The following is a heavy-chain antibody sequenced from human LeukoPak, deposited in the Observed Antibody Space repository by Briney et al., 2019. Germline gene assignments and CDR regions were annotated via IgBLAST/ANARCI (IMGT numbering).Heavy chain of an antibody. Sequence: ASVKVSCKASGYTFTSNDINWVRQATGQGREWMGWMNPHSGSVGYAQKFQGRVIMTWDTSISTAYMELSSLTSDDTAVYYCVRVPQRVPHNWFDPWGQGTLVTVSS. CDR1: GYTFTSND. CDR3: VRVPQRVPHNWFDP. D-gene: IGHD1-1*01. V-gene: IGHV1-8*01. CDR2: MNPHSGSV. J-gene: IGHJ5*02.